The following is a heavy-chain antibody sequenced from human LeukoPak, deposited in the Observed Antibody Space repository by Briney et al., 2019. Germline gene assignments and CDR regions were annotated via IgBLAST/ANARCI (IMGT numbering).Heavy chain of an antibody. V-gene: IGHV4-34*01. CDR1: GGSFSGYY. CDR3: ARVSGSGSYAFDY. CDR2: INHSGST. D-gene: IGHD3-10*01. J-gene: IGHJ4*02. Sequence: SETLSLTCAVYGGSFSGYYWSWIRQPPGKGLEWIGEINHSGSTNYNPSLKSRVTISVDTSKNQFSLKLSSVTAADTAVYYCARVSGSGSYAFDYWGQGTLVTVSS.